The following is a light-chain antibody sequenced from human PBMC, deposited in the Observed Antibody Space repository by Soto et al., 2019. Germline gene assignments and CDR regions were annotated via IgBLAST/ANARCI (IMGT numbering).Light chain of an antibody. CDR3: LQRSNWLT. J-gene: IGKJ4*01. CDR1: QSISSW. CDR2: DAS. V-gene: IGKV1-5*01. Sequence: DSQMTQSPSTLSASVGDRVTITCRASQSISSWLAWYQQKPGKAPKLLIYDASSLESGVPSRFSGSGSGTDFTLTISSLEPEDSAVYYCLQRSNWLTFGGGTKVDIK.